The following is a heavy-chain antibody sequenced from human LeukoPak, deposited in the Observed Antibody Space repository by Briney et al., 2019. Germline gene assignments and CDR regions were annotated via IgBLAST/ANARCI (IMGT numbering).Heavy chain of an antibody. V-gene: IGHV3-7*01. Sequence: PAGPLRLSCAASGFTFSSYWMTWIRQAPGKGLEWVANIKQEGSEKYYVYSVKGRFTISRDNAKNSLYLQMNSLRAEDTAVYYCARDTGGGYSCYDCWGQGTLVTVSS. CDR2: IKQEGSEK. J-gene: IGHJ4*02. CDR1: GFTFSSYW. D-gene: IGHD5-18*01. CDR3: ARDTGGGYSCYDC.